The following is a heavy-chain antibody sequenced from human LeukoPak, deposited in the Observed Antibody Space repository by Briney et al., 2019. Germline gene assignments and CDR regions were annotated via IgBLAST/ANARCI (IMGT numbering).Heavy chain of an antibody. CDR1: GYTFTSYG. V-gene: IGHV1-18*01. Sequence: GASVKVSCKASGYTFTSYGISWVRQAPGQGLEWMAWISAYNGNTNYAQKLQGRVTMTTDTSTSTAYMELRSLRSDDTAVYYCARAHYYGSGSYPRYYYYYYMDVWGKGTTVTISS. J-gene: IGHJ6*03. CDR2: ISAYNGNT. CDR3: ARAHYYGSGSYPRYYYYYYMDV. D-gene: IGHD3-10*01.